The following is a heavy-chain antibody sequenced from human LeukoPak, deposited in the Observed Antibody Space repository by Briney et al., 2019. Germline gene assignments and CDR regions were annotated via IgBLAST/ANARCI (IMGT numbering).Heavy chain of an antibody. Sequence: SETLSLTCTVSGGSISSSSYYWGWIRQPPGKGLEWIGSIYYSGSTYFNPSLKSRVTISVDTSKNQFSLKLSSVTAADTAVYYCARDSSSWYRSTDYWGQGTLVTVSS. CDR1: GGSISSSSYY. V-gene: IGHV4-39*07. CDR3: ARDSSSWYRSTDY. J-gene: IGHJ4*02. CDR2: IYYSGST. D-gene: IGHD6-13*01.